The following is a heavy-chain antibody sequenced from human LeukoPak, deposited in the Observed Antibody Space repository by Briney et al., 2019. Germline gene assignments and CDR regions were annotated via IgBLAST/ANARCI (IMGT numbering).Heavy chain of an antibody. CDR1: GGSFSGYY. CDR3: ARGSIAAADY. D-gene: IGHD6-13*01. CDR2: INHSGST. V-gene: IGHV4-34*01. J-gene: IGHJ4*02. Sequence: SETLSLTCAVYGGSFSGYYWSWIRQPPGKGLEWIGEINHSGSTNYNPSLKSRVTISVDTSKNQFSLKLSSVTAADTAVYYCARGSIAAADYWGQGTLVTVSS.